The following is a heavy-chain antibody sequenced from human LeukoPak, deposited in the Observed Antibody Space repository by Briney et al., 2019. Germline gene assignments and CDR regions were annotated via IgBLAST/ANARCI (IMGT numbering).Heavy chain of an antibody. CDR2: ISYDGSNK. CDR3: AKGDYGDLGSAY. V-gene: IGHV3-30*18. J-gene: IGHJ4*02. CDR1: GFTFSSYW. Sequence: GGSLRLSCAASGFTFSSYWMSWVRQAPGKGLEWVAVISYDGSNKYYADSVKGRFTISRDNSKNTLYLQMNSLRAEDTAVYHCAKGDYGDLGSAYWGQGTLVTVSS. D-gene: IGHD4-17*01.